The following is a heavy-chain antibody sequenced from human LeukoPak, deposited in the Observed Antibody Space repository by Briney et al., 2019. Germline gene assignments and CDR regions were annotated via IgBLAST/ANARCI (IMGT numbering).Heavy chain of an antibody. V-gene: IGHV7-4-1*01. J-gene: IGHJ4*02. Sequence: ASVKVSCKASGYPFTTYAINWVRQAPGQGLEWVGWVNTYTGDPIYARGFKGRFVLSVDKSVNTAYLEIASLQTEDTAVHYCARSSRGVIGLLDYWGQGTLVTVSS. CDR1: GYPFTTYA. CDR3: ARSSRGVIGLLDY. CDR2: VNTYTGDP. D-gene: IGHD3-10*01.